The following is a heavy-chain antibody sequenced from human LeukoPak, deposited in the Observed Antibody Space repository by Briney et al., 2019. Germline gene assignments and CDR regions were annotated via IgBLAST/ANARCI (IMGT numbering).Heavy chain of an antibody. CDR3: ARDMWGTFDY. CDR1: GFTLSPFW. D-gene: IGHD1-1*01. V-gene: IGHV3-74*01. J-gene: IGHJ4*02. Sequence: GGSLRLSCAASGFTLSPFWMHWVRQSPGKGPVWVSRIGPDGSVTNYADSVKGRFTISRDNARNTLYLQISSLSVGDTAVYFCARDMWGTFDYWGQGALVTVSS. CDR2: IGPDGSVT.